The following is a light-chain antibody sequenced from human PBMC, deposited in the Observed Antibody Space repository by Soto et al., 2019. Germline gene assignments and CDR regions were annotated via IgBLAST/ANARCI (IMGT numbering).Light chain of an antibody. CDR3: QQYKNWPPYT. CDR2: ATS. V-gene: IGKV3-15*01. Sequence: EIVMTQSPATLSVSPGERATLSCRASQSVGSHLAWYQQKAGQAPRLLIYATSTRATGIPDKFSGSGSETEFTLTISSLQSEDFAVYYCQQYKNWPPYTFGQGTKLEIK. CDR1: QSVGSH. J-gene: IGKJ2*01.